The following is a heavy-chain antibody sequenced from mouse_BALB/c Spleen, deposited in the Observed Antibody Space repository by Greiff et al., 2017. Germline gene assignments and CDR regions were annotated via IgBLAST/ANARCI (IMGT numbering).Heavy chain of an antibody. CDR2: ISSGSSTI. Sequence: EVQLVESGGGLVQPGGSRKLSCAASGFTFSSFGMHWVRQAPEKGLEWVAYISSGSSTIYYADTVKGRFTISRDNPKNTLFLQMTSLRSEDTAMYYCARGEAYYRYDDWYFDVWGAGTTVTVSA. CDR3: ARGEAYYRYDDWYFDV. J-gene: IGHJ1*01. V-gene: IGHV5-17*02. CDR1: GFTFSSFG. D-gene: IGHD2-14*01.